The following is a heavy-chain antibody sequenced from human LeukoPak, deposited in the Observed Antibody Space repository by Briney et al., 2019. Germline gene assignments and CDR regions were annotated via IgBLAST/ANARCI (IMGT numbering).Heavy chain of an antibody. J-gene: IGHJ6*02. Sequence: GGSLRLSCAASGFTFSDYYMSWIRQAPGKGLEWVSYISSSGSTIYYADPVKGRFTISRDNAKSSLYLQMNSLRAEDTAVYYCARWYDYYYGMDVWGQGTTVTVSS. V-gene: IGHV3-11*01. CDR2: ISSSGSTI. CDR1: GFTFSDYY. D-gene: IGHD1-14*01. CDR3: ARWYDYYYGMDV.